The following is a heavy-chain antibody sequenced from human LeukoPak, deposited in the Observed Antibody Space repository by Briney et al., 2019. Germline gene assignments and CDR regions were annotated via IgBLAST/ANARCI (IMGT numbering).Heavy chain of an antibody. CDR3: TRKIDI. CDR2: INHSGST. Sequence: SETLSLTCAVYGGSFSGYYWSWIRQPPGRGLEWIGEINHSGSTNYNPSLKSRVTISVDTSKNQFSLNLSSVTAADTAVYYCTRKIDIWGQGTMVTVSS. CDR1: GGSFSGYY. J-gene: IGHJ3*02. V-gene: IGHV4-34*01.